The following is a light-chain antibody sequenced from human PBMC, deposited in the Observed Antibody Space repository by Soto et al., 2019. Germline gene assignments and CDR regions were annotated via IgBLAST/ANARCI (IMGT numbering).Light chain of an antibody. CDR2: EVS. V-gene: IGLV2-14*01. J-gene: IGLJ2*01. CDR3: SSYTSRSTL. CDR1: SNDVGGYNY. Sequence: QSALTQPASVSGSPGQSITISCTGTSNDVGGYNYVSWYQQHPGKAPKLMIYEVSHRPSGVSNRFSGSKSGNTASLTISGLQAEDEADYYCSSYTSRSTLFGGGTKVTVL.